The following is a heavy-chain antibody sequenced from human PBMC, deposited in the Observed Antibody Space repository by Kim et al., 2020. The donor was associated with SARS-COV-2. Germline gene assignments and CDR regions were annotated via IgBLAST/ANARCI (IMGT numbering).Heavy chain of an antibody. Sequence: SETLSLTCTVSGGSISSYSWSWIRQPPGKGLEWIAYTSYSGSTNYNSSLKSRVTISVDTSKNQVSLKLSSVTAADTAVYYCARERIGYCSSTSCSLHFDYWGQGTLVTVSP. J-gene: IGHJ4*02. V-gene: IGHV4-59*01. CDR2: TSYSGST. D-gene: IGHD2-2*01. CDR3: ARERIGYCSSTSCSLHFDY. CDR1: GGSISSYS.